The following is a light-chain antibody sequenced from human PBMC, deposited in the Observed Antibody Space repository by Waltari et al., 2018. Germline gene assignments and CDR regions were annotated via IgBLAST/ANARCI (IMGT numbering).Light chain of an antibody. CDR2: QDT. Sequence: SYELTQPPSVSVSPGHTASITCSGDKLGDKYACWYQQKPGQSPVLVIYQDTKRPSGIPERFSGSNSGNTATRTISGTQAMDEADYYCQAWDSSTVVCGGGTKLTGL. V-gene: IGLV3-1*01. CDR3: QAWDSSTVV. J-gene: IGLJ2*01. CDR1: KLGDKY.